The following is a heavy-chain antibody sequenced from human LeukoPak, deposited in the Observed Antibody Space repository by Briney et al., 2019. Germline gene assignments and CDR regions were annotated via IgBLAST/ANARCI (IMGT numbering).Heavy chain of an antibody. CDR1: GFTFDEYG. V-gene: IGHV3-20*04. CDR3: ARDVLYDSSGYYSDY. Sequence: PGGSLRLSCAASGFTFDEYGMRWVRQAPGKGLEWVSGINWNGGSTGYADSVKGRFTISRDNTKKSLYLQMNSLRAEDTALYYCARDVLYDSSGYYSDYWGQGTLVTVSS. CDR2: INWNGGST. D-gene: IGHD3-22*01. J-gene: IGHJ4*02.